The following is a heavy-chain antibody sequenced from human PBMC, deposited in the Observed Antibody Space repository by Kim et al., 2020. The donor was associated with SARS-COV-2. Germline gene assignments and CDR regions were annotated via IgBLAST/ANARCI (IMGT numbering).Heavy chain of an antibody. Sequence: ASVKVSCKASGYTFTGYYMHWVRQAPGQGLEWMGWINPNSGGTNYAQKFQGRVTMTRDTSISTAYMELSRLRSDDTAVYYCARDLRPLGMVRGVIIKFNYWGQGTLVTVSS. J-gene: IGHJ4*02. V-gene: IGHV1-2*02. CDR2: INPNSGGT. D-gene: IGHD3-10*01. CDR3: ARDLRPLGMVRGVIIKFNY. CDR1: GYTFTGYY.